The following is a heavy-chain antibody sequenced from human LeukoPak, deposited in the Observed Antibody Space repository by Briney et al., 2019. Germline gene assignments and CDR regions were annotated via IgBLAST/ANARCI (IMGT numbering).Heavy chain of an antibody. CDR3: ARHTVRGVINY. V-gene: IGHV4-39*01. J-gene: IGHJ4*02. D-gene: IGHD3-10*01. CDR1: GGSITNTSYY. Sequence: ASETLSFTCTVSGGSITNTSYYCGWIRQPPGKGLEWIGSISHSGRTNYKPSLKSRATISADTSQNQFSLKLRSVTAADTAVYYCARHTVRGVINYWGQGTLVTVSS. CDR2: ISHSGRT.